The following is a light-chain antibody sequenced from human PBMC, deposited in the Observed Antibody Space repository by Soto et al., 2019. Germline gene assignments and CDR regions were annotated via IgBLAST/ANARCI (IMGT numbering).Light chain of an antibody. J-gene: IGLJ1*01. Sequence: QSALTQPASVSGSPGQPITISCTGNSSDVGSYNYVSWYQQHPGKAPKLMIYDVSNRPSGVSNRFSGSKSGNTASLTISGLQAEDEADYYCNSYTGSSTPYVFGTGTKVTVL. CDR1: SSDVGSYNY. CDR2: DVS. V-gene: IGLV2-14*03. CDR3: NSYTGSSTPYV.